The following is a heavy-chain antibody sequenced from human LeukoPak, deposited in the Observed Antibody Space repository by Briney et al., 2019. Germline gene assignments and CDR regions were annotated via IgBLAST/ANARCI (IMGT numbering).Heavy chain of an antibody. CDR2: THYSGRT. D-gene: IGHD2-15*01. V-gene: IGHV4-30-4*08. CDR1: DGSISSGDYY. Sequence: PSETLSLTCTVSDGSISSGDYYWSWIRQPPGKGPEWIGYTHYSGRTYYNPSLRSRLTISADTSKNQFSLRLSSVTAADTAVYYCARTYCSGGTCYGLDYWGQGTLVTVSS. CDR3: ARTYCSGGTCYGLDY. J-gene: IGHJ4*02.